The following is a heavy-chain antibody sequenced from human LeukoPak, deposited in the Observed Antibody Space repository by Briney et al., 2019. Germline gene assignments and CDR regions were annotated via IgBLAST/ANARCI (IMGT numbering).Heavy chain of an antibody. Sequence: SETLSLTCAVYGGSFSGYYWSWIRQPPGKGLEWIGEINHSGSTNYNPSLKSRVTISVDTSKNQFSLKLSSVTAADTAVYYCARHSVYGETYYYFDYWGQGTLVTVSS. J-gene: IGHJ4*02. CDR2: INHSGST. CDR1: GGSFSGYY. D-gene: IGHD4-17*01. CDR3: ARHSVYGETYYYFDY. V-gene: IGHV4-34*01.